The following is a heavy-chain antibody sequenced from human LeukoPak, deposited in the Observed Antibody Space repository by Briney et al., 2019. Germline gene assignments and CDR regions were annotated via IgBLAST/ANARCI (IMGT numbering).Heavy chain of an antibody. CDR3: ARDLAVAGSYYGVDV. J-gene: IGHJ6*02. CDR2: VSGSSTFI. CDR1: GFTFSTYS. Sequence: GGSLRLSCVASGFTFSTYSMNWVRQPPAKGLEWASSVSGSSTFIFYADSVRDRVTISRDNAKNSLFLQMNSLRAEDTAVNYCARDLAVAGSYYGVDVWGQGTTVTVSS. D-gene: IGHD6-13*01. V-gene: IGHV3-21*01.